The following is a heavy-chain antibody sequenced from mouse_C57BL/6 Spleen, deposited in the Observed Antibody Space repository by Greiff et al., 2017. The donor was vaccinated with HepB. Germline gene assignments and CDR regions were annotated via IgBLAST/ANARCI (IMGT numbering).Heavy chain of an antibody. CDR1: GYTFTDHT. D-gene: IGHD1-1*01. Sequence: VQLQQSDAELVKPGASVKISCKVSGYTFTDHTIHWMKQRPEQGLKWIGYIYPRDGSTKYNEKFKGKATLTADKSSSTAYMQLNSLTSEDSAVYFCARFYYGSDWYFDVWGTGTTVTVSS. V-gene: IGHV1-78*01. CDR3: ARFYYGSDWYFDV. CDR2: IYPRDGST. J-gene: IGHJ1*03.